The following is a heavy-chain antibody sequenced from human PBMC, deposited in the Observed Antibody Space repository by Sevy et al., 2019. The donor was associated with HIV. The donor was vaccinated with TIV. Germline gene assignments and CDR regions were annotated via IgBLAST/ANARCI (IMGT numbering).Heavy chain of an antibody. CDR2: ISSSSDSSRSL. V-gene: IGHV3-48*01. D-gene: IGHD2-15*01. CDR3: ARPVLSGRYFDF. Sequence: GGSLRLSCVASGFTFSSYSMNWVRQAPGKGLEWVSYISSSSDSSRSLYYADSVKGRFSVSRENAKNLVHLPMTGLRVEDTAVYYWARPVLSGRYFDFWGHGTLVTVSS. CDR1: GFTFSSYS. J-gene: IGHJ4*01.